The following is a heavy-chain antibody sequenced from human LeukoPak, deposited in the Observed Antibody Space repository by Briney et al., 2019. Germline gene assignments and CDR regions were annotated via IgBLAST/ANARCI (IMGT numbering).Heavy chain of an antibody. CDR1: GGSISNYY. Sequence: SETLSLTCTVSGGSISNYYYSWIRQPPGKGLEWIGYIPYSGDTKYSPSLKGRVAMSVDTSKNQFSLKLSSVTAADTAVYYCAKSGGGDLRSGYYTGWFDPWGQGTLVTL. D-gene: IGHD3-3*01. V-gene: IGHV4-59*01. J-gene: IGHJ5*02. CDR2: IPYSGDT. CDR3: AKSGGGDLRSGYYTGWFDP.